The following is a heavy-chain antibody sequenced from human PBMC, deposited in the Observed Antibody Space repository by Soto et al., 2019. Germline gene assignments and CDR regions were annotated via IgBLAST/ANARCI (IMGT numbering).Heavy chain of an antibody. D-gene: IGHD6-13*01. CDR3: ARGGSSWGQDWFDP. Sequence: EVQLVESGGGLVQPGGSLRLSCAASGFTFSSYNMNWVRQAPGKGLEWISYISGRSRTIYYADSVKGRFTISRDNAKNSLYLQMNSLRAEETAVYYCARGGSSWGQDWFDPWGQGTLVTVSS. CDR1: GFTFSSYN. CDR2: ISGRSRTI. V-gene: IGHV3-48*01. J-gene: IGHJ5*02.